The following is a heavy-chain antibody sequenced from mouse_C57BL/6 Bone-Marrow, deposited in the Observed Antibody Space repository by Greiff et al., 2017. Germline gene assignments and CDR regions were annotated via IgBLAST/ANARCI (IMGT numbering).Heavy chain of an antibody. V-gene: IGHV1-47*01. CDR2: FHPYNDDT. D-gene: IGHD2-1*01. CDR1: GYTFTTYP. CDR3: ARGGNYGGYYFDY. J-gene: IGHJ2*01. Sequence: QVQLQQPGAELVQPGASVKMFCKASGYTFTTYPIEWMKQNHGKSLEWIGNFHPYNDDTKYNEKFKGKATLTVEKSSSTVYLELSRLTSDDSAVYYCARGGNYGGYYFDYWGQGTTLTVSA.